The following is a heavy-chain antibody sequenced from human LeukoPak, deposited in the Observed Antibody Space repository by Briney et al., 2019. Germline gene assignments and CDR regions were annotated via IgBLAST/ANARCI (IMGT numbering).Heavy chain of an antibody. J-gene: IGHJ4*02. V-gene: IGHV3-43*01. Sequence: PGGSLRLSCEASGFTFDDYTMHWVRQSPGKGLEWVSLISWDGGTTYYADSVGGRFTISRDNSKNSLYLQMNSLRTEDTALYYCAKDRGYYYDSSAYGSYFDYWGQGTLVTVSS. CDR2: ISWDGGTT. CDR1: GFTFDDYT. D-gene: IGHD3-22*01. CDR3: AKDRGYYYDSSAYGSYFDY.